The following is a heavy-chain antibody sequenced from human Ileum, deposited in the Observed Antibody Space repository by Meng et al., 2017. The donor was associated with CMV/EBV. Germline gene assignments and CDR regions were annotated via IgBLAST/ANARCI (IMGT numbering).Heavy chain of an antibody. CDR2: ITSGNSYI. V-gene: IGHV3-21*01. Sequence: GESLKISCEASGFSFSASNMNWVRQAPGKGLEWVSSITSGNSYIYYADSVKGRFTISRDNSKNTLYLQMNSLRAEDTAVYYCARGRDPATWLFDYWGQGSLVTVSS. CDR1: GFSFSASN. CDR3: ARGRDPATWLFDY. J-gene: IGHJ4*02. D-gene: IGHD6-19*01.